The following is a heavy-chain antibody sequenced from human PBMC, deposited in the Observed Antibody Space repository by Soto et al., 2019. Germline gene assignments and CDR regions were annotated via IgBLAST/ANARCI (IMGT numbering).Heavy chain of an antibody. CDR1: GGTFSSYA. J-gene: IGHJ5*02. Sequence: ASVKVSCKASGGTFSSYAISWVRQAPGQGLEWMGGIIPIFGTANYAQKFQGRVTITADESTSTAYMELSSLRSEDTAVYYCARARYYDILTGIDPWGQGTLVTVSS. CDR3: ARARYYDILTGIDP. CDR2: IIPIFGTA. V-gene: IGHV1-69*13. D-gene: IGHD3-9*01.